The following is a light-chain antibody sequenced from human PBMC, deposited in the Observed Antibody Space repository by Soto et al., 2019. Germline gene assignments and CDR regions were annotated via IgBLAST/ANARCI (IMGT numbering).Light chain of an antibody. J-gene: IGKJ4*02. Sequence: EIVLTQSPGPLSLSPGERATLSCRASQSVSSSYLAWYQQKPGQAPRLLIYGASSRATGIPDRFSGSGSGTDFTLTSSRLEPEDFAVYYCQQHGSSALTFGGGTEVQIK. V-gene: IGKV3-20*01. CDR3: QQHGSSALT. CDR1: QSVSSSY. CDR2: GAS.